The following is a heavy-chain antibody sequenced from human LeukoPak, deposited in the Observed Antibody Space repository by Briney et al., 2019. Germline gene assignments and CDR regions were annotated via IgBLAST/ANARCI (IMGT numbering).Heavy chain of an antibody. CDR3: ARDRSRLDYYDSSGYYQRFYYGMDV. D-gene: IGHD3-22*01. CDR2: IKQDGSEK. CDR1: GFTFSSYW. Sequence: SGGSLRLSCAASGFTFSSYWMSWVRQAPGKGLEWVANIKQDGSEKYYVDSVKGRFTISRDNAKNSLYLQMNSLRAEDTAVYYCARDRSRLDYYDSSGYYQRFYYGMDVWGQGTTVTVSS. V-gene: IGHV3-7*05. J-gene: IGHJ6*02.